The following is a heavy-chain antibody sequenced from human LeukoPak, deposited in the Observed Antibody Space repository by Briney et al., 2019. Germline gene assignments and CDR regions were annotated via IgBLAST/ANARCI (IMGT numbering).Heavy chain of an antibody. CDR1: GFTFTNAW. CDR2: ISYDGSNK. D-gene: IGHD6-19*01. V-gene: IGHV3-30*03. J-gene: IGHJ3*02. Sequence: GGSLRLSCAASGFTFTNAWMSWVRQAPGKGLEWVAVISYDGSNKYYADSVKGRFTISRDNSKNTLYLQMNSLRAEDTAVYYCARDFLRWLVREFDAFDIWGQGTMVTVSS. CDR3: ARDFLRWLVREFDAFDI.